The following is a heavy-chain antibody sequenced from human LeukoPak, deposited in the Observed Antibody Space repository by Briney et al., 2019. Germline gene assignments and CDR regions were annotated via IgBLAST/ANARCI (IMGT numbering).Heavy chain of an antibody. V-gene: IGHV3-23*01. CDR2: IIGSGSST. CDR1: GFTLSSYA. Sequence: GFLRLSCAASGFTLSSYAMNWVRQSPGKGLEWVSGIIGSGSSTYYADSVKGRFTISRDNSKNTLYLQMNSLRAEDTAVYYCAKGTGEGDYGVNDAFDIWGQGTMVTVSS. D-gene: IGHD4-17*01. J-gene: IGHJ3*02. CDR3: AKGTGEGDYGVNDAFDI.